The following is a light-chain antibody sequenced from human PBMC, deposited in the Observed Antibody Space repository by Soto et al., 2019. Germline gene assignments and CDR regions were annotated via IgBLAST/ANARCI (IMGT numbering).Light chain of an antibody. V-gene: IGKV3-20*01. CDR3: HQYATSPHT. J-gene: IGKJ1*01. CDR2: GPS. CDR1: QSVPKNY. Sequence: EIVLTQSPGTLSLSPGERATLSCRASQSVPKNYLAWYQHKPGQAPRLLIYGPSSRATGIPDRFSGSGSGTAFTLSNNNLEPEDFSVYYDHQYATSPHTFGPGAKVEIK.